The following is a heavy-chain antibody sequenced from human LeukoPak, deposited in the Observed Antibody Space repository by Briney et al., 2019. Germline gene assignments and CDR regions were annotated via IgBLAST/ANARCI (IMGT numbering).Heavy chain of an antibody. CDR1: GFTFTSYW. Sequence: KPGESLQISCQGTGFTFTSYWIGCGRQVPGKGLEWVGIIDPGESDTRYSPSIQGQVTISTHKSISTAYLQWSSLKASDTAMYYCARGCIRAAILDASDIRGQGTMVTVSS. V-gene: IGHV5-51*01. CDR3: ARGCIRAAILDASDI. D-gene: IGHD2-2*02. CDR2: IDPGESDT. J-gene: IGHJ3*02.